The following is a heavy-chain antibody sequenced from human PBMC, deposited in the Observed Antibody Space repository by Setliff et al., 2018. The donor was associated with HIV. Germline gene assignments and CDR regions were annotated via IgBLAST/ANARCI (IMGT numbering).Heavy chain of an antibody. J-gene: IGHJ6*03. CDR1: GGSFSGYY. D-gene: IGHD3-22*01. Sequence: SETLSLTCAVYGGSFSGYYWSWIRQPPGKGLEWIGEINHSGSTNYNPSLKSRVTISVDTSKNQFSLKLSSVTAADTAVYFCARNPANPFYDSSGYYYRYYYYYMDVWGKGTTVTVSS. CDR2: INHSGST. CDR3: ARNPANPFYDSSGYYYRYYYYYMDV. V-gene: IGHV4-34*01.